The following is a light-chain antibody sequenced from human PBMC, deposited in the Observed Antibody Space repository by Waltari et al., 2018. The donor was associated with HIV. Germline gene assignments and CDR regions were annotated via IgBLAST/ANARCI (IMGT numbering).Light chain of an antibody. CDR3: ASWDDSLNGPV. Sequence: QSVLTQPPSASGTPEQSVTISCPGSTSNIRRNTVSWFQQFPGTAPKVLIYGKNQRPSGVPDRFSGSKSGTSASLAISGLQSEDEADYYCASWDDSLNGPVFGGGTKLTVV. CDR2: GKN. CDR1: TSNIRRNT. J-gene: IGLJ2*01. V-gene: IGLV1-44*01.